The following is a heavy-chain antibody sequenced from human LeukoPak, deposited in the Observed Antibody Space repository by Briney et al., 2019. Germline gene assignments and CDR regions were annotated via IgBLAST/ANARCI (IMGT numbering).Heavy chain of an antibody. D-gene: IGHD1-1*01. Sequence: SETLCLACTVSGGSISSSGYYWGWIRQPPEKGLEWIGSVYYSGSSFYSPSLKSRVTISVDTSKNQFSLRLNSVTAADTAVYYCARDEGYATGFDRDYWGQGTLVTVSS. J-gene: IGHJ4*02. CDR2: VYYSGSS. CDR3: ARDEGYATGFDRDY. V-gene: IGHV4-39*07. CDR1: GGSISSSGYY.